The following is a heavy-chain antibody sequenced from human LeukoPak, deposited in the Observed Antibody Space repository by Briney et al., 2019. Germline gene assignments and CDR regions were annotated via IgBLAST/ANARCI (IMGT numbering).Heavy chain of an antibody. Sequence: GSLRLSCAASGFTFSSYSMNWVRQAPGKGLECVAIIKKDGSEKYHVDSVKGRFTISRDNAKNSLYLQMNSLRAEDTAVYYCGTGWAVDFWGQGTLVTVSS. V-gene: IGHV3-7*01. CDR2: IKKDGSEK. CDR3: GTGWAVDF. J-gene: IGHJ4*02. D-gene: IGHD5-24*01. CDR1: GFTFSSYS.